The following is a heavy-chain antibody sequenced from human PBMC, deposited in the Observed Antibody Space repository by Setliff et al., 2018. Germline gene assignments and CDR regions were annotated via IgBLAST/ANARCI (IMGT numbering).Heavy chain of an antibody. CDR1: GYTFSSYA. D-gene: IGHD1-26*01. CDR3: AREGSGSYGDYFDY. CDR2: INTNTGNP. J-gene: IGHJ4*02. V-gene: IGHV7-4-1*02. Sequence: ASVKVSCKASGYTFSSYAMNWVRQAPGQGLEWMGWINTNTGNPTYAQDFTGRFVFSLDTSVSTAYLQISSLKAEDTAVYYCAREGSGSYGDYFDYWGQGTLVTVSS.